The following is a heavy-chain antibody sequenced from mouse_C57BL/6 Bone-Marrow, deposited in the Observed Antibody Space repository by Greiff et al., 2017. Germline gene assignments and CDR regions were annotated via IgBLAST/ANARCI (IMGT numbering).Heavy chain of an antibody. CDR1: GYTFTSYW. V-gene: IGHV1-52*01. Sequence: QVQLKQPGAELVRPGSSVKLSCKASGYTFTSYWMHWVKQRPIQGLEWIGNIDPSDSETHYNQKFKDKATLTVDKSSSTAYMQLSSLTSEDSAVYYCAGPCLYYGSSYWYFDVWGTGTTVTVSS. J-gene: IGHJ1*03. D-gene: IGHD1-1*01. CDR2: IDPSDSET. CDR3: AGPCLYYGSSYWYFDV.